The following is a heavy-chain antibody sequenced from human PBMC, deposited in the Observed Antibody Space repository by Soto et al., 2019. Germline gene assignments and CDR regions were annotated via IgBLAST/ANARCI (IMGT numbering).Heavy chain of an antibody. Sequence: GGSLRLSCTASGFTFGDYAMSWFRQAPGKGLEWVGFIRSKAYGGTTEYAASVKGRFTISRDDSKSIAYLQMNSLKTEDTAVYYCTRENSIRYFDWLRFDYWGQGTLVTSPQ. D-gene: IGHD3-9*01. CDR1: GFTFGDYA. CDR2: IRSKAYGGTT. J-gene: IGHJ4*02. V-gene: IGHV3-49*03. CDR3: TRENSIRYFDWLRFDY.